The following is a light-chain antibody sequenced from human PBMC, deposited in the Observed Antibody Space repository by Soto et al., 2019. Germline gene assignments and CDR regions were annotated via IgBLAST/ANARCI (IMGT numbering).Light chain of an antibody. J-gene: IGKJ1*01. CDR1: QSVSSSY. CDR3: QQYGSSSLRT. Sequence: EIVLTQSPGTLSLSPGERATLSCRASQSVSSSYLAWYQQKPGQAPRLLIYGASSRATGIPDRFSGSGSGTDFTLTISGLXPEDFAVYYCQQYGSSSLRTFGQGTKVDIK. CDR2: GAS. V-gene: IGKV3-20*01.